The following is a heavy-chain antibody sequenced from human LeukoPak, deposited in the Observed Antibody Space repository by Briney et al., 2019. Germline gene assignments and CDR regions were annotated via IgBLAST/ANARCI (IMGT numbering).Heavy chain of an antibody. V-gene: IGHV4-38-2*02. CDR2: IHHSGST. J-gene: IGHJ4*02. CDR3: ARGLDVATIVY. CDR1: GYSISSGYY. Sequence: SETLSLTCTVSGYSISSGYYWGWIRQPPGKGLEWIGSIHHSGSTYYNPSLKSRVTISVDTSKNQFSLKLSSVTAADTAVYYCARGLDVATIVYWGQGTLVTVSS. D-gene: IGHD5-12*01.